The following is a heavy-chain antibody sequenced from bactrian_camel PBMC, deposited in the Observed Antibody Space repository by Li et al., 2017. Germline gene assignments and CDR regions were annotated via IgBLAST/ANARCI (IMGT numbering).Heavy chain of an antibody. CDR3: AKALGGGNYYTGEYNY. CDR2: LKSDGSE. CDR1: GHTISSCN. Sequence: HVQLVESGGGSVQAGGSLTLSCAVSGHTISSCNMYWYRQAPGKERDLVSTLKSDGSEYYAYSVQGRFTISQDNAKDTVYLQMNNLKSEDTALYYCAKALGGGNYYTGEYNYWGQGTQVTVS. J-gene: IGHJ4*01. D-gene: IGHD2*01. V-gene: IGHV3S55*01.